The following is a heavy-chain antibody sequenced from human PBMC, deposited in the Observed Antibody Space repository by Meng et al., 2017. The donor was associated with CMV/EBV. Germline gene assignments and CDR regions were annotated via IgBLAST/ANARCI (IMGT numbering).Heavy chain of an antibody. J-gene: IGHJ6*02. CDR1: GFTVSSNY. Sequence: GESLKISCAASGFTVSSNYMSWVRQAPRKGLEWVSVIYSGGSTYYADSVKGRITISRDNSKNTLDLQMNSLRAEDTAVYYCARDLPKYSGRYRRNYYYGMDVWGQGTTVTVSS. CDR3: ARDLPKYSGRYRRNYYYGMDV. V-gene: IGHV3-53*01. D-gene: IGHD1-26*01. CDR2: IYSGGST.